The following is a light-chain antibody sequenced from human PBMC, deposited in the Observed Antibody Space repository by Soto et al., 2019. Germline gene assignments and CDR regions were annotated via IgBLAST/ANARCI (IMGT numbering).Light chain of an antibody. CDR3: ATWDDSLNAAV. J-gene: IGLJ7*01. Sequence: QSALTQPPSASGSPGQSVTISCTETSSDVGGYNYVSWYQQHPGKAPKLIIYEVRERPSGVPDRFSGSKSGNTASLTVSGLQAEDEADYYCATWDDSLNAAVFGGGTQLTVL. CDR1: SSDVGGYNY. V-gene: IGLV2-8*01. CDR2: EVR.